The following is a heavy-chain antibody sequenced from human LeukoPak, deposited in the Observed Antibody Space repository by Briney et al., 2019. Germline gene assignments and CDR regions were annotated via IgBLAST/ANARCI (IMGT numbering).Heavy chain of an antibody. CDR3: ARGYSSGYYLRDRGLDV. CDR2: MNPNSGNT. Sequence: GASVKVSCKASGYTFTSYDINWVRQATGQGLERMGWMNPNSGNTGYAQKFQGRVTMTRNTSISTAYMELSSLRSEDTAVYYCARGYSSGYYLRDRGLDVWGQGTTVTVS. CDR1: GYTFTSYD. V-gene: IGHV1-8*01. J-gene: IGHJ6*02. D-gene: IGHD3-3*01.